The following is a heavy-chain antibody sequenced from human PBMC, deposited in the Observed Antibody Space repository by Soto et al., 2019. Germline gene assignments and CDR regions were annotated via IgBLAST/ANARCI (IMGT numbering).Heavy chain of an antibody. V-gene: IGHV1-8*01. CDR1: GYTFSSFD. CDR2: MNPNSGST. J-gene: IGHJ5*02. Sequence: ASVKVSCKASGYTFSSFDINWVRQATGQGLEWMGWMNPNSGSTGYAQKFQGRVTMTRNTSKSTAYMELSSLSSQDTAVYYCARGSPSDYYDSTGYNIWFDPWGQGTLVTVSS. D-gene: IGHD3-22*01. CDR3: ARGSPSDYYDSTGYNIWFDP.